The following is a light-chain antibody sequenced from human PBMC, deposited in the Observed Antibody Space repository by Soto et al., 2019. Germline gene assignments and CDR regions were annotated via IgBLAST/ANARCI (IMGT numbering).Light chain of an antibody. CDR1: SSDVGGYNY. V-gene: IGLV2-14*01. J-gene: IGLJ1*01. CDR2: EVT. CDR3: SSYTSSSTYV. Sequence: QSALTQPASVSGSPGQSITISCTGTSSDVGGYNYVSWYQQHPGKAPKLMIYEVTNRPPGVSNRFSGSKSGSTASLTISGLQADDEADYYCSSYTSSSTYVFGTGTKLTVL.